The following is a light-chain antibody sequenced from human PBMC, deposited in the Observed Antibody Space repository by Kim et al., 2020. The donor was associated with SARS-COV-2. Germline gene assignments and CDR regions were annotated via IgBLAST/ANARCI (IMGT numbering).Light chain of an antibody. V-gene: IGKV3D-15*01. J-gene: IGKJ1*01. CDR1: RSFSGT. Sequence: PGQRATLHRRARRSFSGTLAWYQQTPGQAPRLLIYGASTRATGIPARFSGSGSGTEFTLPFSSLQSEDFAVYYCQQYNNWPPWTFGQGNKADI. CDR3: QQYNNWPPWT. CDR2: GAS.